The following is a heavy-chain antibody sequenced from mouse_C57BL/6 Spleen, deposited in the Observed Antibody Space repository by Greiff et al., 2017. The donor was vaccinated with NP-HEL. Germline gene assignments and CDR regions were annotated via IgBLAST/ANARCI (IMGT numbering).Heavy chain of an antibody. J-gene: IGHJ4*01. CDR3: ARKGGNGSSYTDYYAMDY. CDR2: IWSGGST. CDR1: GFSLTSYG. V-gene: IGHV2-2*01. D-gene: IGHD1-1*01. Sequence: VQLQQSGPGLVQPSQSLSITRTVSGFSLTSYGVHWVRQSPGKGLEWLGVIWSGGSTDYNAAFISRLSISKDNSKSQVFFKMNSLQADDTAIYYCARKGGNGSSYTDYYAMDYWGQGTSVTVSS.